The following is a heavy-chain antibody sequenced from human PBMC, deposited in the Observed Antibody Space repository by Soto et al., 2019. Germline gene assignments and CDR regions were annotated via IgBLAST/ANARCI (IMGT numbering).Heavy chain of an antibody. D-gene: IGHD4-17*01. Sequence: PGGSLRLSCAASGFTFSSYAMTWVRQAPGKGLEYVSSITGNGGATVYADSVKGRFTISRDNSKNTLYLQLNSLRVEDTAIYFCAKDPNGDYVGAFDSWGQGS. CDR3: AKDPNGDYVGAFDS. CDR2: ITGNGGAT. V-gene: IGHV3-23*01. J-gene: IGHJ4*02. CDR1: GFTFSSYA.